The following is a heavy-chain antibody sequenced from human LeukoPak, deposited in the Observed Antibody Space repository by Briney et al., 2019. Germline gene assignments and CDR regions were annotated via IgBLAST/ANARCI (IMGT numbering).Heavy chain of an antibody. J-gene: IGHJ4*02. D-gene: IGHD6-6*01. CDR1: GFTFSGSA. CDR3: TIQYSSSSDGPRDY. CDR2: IRSKANSYAT. V-gene: IGHV3-73*01. Sequence: GGSLRLSCAASGFTFSGSAMHWVRRASGKGLEWVGRIRSKANSYATAYAASVKGRFTISRDDSKNTAYLQMNSLKTEDTAVYYCTIQYSSSSDGPRDYWGQGTLVTVSS.